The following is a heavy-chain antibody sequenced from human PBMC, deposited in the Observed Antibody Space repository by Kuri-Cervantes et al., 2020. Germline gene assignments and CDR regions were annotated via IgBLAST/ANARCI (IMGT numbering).Heavy chain of an antibody. V-gene: IGHV3-74*01. J-gene: IGHJ3*02. Sequence: GESLKISCAASGFTFSNYWMHWVRQAPGKGLVWVSRINSDGSSTSYADSVEGRFTISRDNAKNTLYLQMNSLRAEDTAVYYCARPGGYCSGGSCYVAAFDIWGQGTMVTVSS. CDR3: ARPGGYCSGGSCYVAAFDI. CDR2: INSDGSST. CDR1: GFTFSNYW. D-gene: IGHD2-15*01.